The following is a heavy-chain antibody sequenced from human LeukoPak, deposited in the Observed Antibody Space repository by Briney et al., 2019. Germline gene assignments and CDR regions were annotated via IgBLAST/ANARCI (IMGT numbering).Heavy chain of an antibody. CDR3: ARGESYYDSSGYVFDY. V-gene: IGHV4-61*02. J-gene: IGHJ4*02. Sequence: SETLSLTCTVSGGSISSSSYYWSWIRQPAGKGLEWIGRIYTSGSTNYNPSLKSRVTMSVDTSKNQFSLKLSSVTAADTAVYYCARGESYYDSSGYVFDYWGQGTLVTVSS. D-gene: IGHD3-22*01. CDR1: GGSISSSSYY. CDR2: IYTSGST.